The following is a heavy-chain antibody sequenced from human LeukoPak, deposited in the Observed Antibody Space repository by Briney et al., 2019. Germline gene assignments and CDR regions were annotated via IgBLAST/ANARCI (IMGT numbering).Heavy chain of an antibody. Sequence: SETLSLTCTVSGGSISSYYWSWIRQPPGKGLEWIGYIYYSGSTNYNPSLKSRVTISVDTSKNQFSLKLSSVTAADTAVYYCARVAFLGWLRYYMDVWGKGTTVTVSS. J-gene: IGHJ6*03. V-gene: IGHV4-59*01. CDR2: IYYSGST. D-gene: IGHD3-3*01. CDR1: GGSISSYY. CDR3: ARVAFLGWLRYYMDV.